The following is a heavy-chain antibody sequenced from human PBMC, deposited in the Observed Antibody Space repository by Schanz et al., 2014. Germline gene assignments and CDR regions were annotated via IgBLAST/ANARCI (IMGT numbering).Heavy chain of an antibody. CDR3: ARDKGGYYPFDY. J-gene: IGHJ4*02. CDR1: GYTFSDHF. V-gene: IGHV3-72*01. D-gene: IGHD3-3*01. CDR2: IKNTFNSYTT. Sequence: DVQLVESGGGLVQPGGSLSLSCAASGYTFSDHFMDWVRQAPGKGLEWVARIKNTFNSYTTEYAASVKGRFSISRDNAKNSLYLQMNSLRAEDTAVYYCARDKGGYYPFDYWGQGTLVTVSS.